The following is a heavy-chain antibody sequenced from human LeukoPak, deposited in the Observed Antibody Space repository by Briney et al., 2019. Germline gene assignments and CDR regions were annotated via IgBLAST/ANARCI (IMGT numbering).Heavy chain of an antibody. D-gene: IGHD6-19*01. J-gene: IGHJ4*02. V-gene: IGHV1-3*03. CDR3: ARGSSGFLNY. CDR2: INAGNGNT. Sequence: SVKVACKASGYTFTSYDINWVRQAPGQRLEWMGWINAGNGNTKYSQEFQGRVTITRDTSASTAYMELSSLRSEDMAVYYCARGSSGFLNYWGQGTLVTVSS. CDR1: GYTFTSYD.